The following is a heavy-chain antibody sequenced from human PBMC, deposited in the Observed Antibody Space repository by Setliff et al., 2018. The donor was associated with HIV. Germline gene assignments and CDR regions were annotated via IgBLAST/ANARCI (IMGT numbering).Heavy chain of an antibody. D-gene: IGHD1-1*01. V-gene: IGHV4-59*11. CDR2: IYYTGST. Sequence: SETLSLTCTVSGTSINSHYWSWIRQTPGKGLQWIGLIYYTGSTSYNPSFRSRVTISVDTSKNQFSLMLDSVTAADTVVYYCARNSQKGIQPLLLASWGPGTLVTVSS. J-gene: IGHJ4*02. CDR3: ARNSQKGIQPLLLAS. CDR1: GTSINSHY.